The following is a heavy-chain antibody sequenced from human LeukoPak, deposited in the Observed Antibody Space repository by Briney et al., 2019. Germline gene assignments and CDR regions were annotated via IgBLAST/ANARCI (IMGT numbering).Heavy chain of an antibody. J-gene: IGHJ4*02. D-gene: IGHD3-22*01. V-gene: IGHV1-46*01. CDR3: ARVVVISSKHSDY. Sequence: VSVKVSCKASGYTFTSYYMHWVRQAPGQGLEWMGIINPSGGSTNYAQKLQGRVTMTTDTSTSTAYMELRSLRSDDTAVYYCARVVVISSKHSDYWGQGTLVTVSS. CDR1: GYTFTSYY. CDR2: INPSGGST.